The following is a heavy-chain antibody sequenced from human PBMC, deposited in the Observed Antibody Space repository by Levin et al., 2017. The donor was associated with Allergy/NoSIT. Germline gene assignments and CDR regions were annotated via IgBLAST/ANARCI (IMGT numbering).Heavy chain of an antibody. D-gene: IGHD3-22*01. CDR2: IPDNGGNT. Sequence: LSLTCAASGFTFRSSAMSWVRQAPGKGLEWVSAIPDNGGNTYDADSVKGRFTISRDNSKNTLYLQMSSLRAEDTAVYYCAKMNVRYYDSSGYYMDSWGQGTLVTVSS. J-gene: IGHJ4*02. V-gene: IGHV3-23*01. CDR3: AKMNVRYYDSSGYYMDS. CDR1: GFTFRSSA.